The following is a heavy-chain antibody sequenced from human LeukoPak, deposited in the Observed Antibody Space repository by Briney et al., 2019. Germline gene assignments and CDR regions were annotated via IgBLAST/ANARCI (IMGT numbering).Heavy chain of an antibody. D-gene: IGHD6-13*01. CDR1: GGTFSSYA. Sequence: GSSVKVSCKASGGTFSSYAISWVRQAPGQGLEWMGRIIPILGIANYAQKFQGRVTITADKSTSTAYMELSSLRSEDTAVYYCARDRGADIAAAGIPDYWGQGTLVTVSS. J-gene: IGHJ4*02. V-gene: IGHV1-69*04. CDR3: ARDRGADIAAAGIPDY. CDR2: IIPILGIA.